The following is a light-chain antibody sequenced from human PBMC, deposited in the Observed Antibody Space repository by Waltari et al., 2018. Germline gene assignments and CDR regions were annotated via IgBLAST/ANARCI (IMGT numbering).Light chain of an antibody. CDR3: QQYNTYSYT. V-gene: IGKV1-5*03. J-gene: IGKJ2*01. CDR1: QSLSTW. CDR2: KAS. Sequence: DIQMTQSPSTLSASVGARVTITCRASQSLSTWLAWYQQKPGEAPKLLIYKASILESGVPSRFSGSGSGTEFTLTISSLQPDDFATYYCQQYNTYSYTFGQGTKVEI.